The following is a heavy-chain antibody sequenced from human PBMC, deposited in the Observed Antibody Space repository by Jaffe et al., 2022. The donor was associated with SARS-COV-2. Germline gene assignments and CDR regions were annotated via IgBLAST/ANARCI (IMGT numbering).Heavy chain of an antibody. CDR1: GGSFSGYY. CDR2: INHSGST. J-gene: IGHJ5*02. D-gene: IGHD3-16*02. CDR3: AAQRVSYNWFDP. Sequence: QVQLQQWGAGLLKPSETLSLTCAVYGGSFSGYYWSWIRQPPGKGLEWIGEINHSGSTNYNPSLKSRVTISVDTSKNQFSLKLSSVTAADTAVYYCAAQRVSYNWFDPWGQGTLVTVSS. V-gene: IGHV4-34*01.